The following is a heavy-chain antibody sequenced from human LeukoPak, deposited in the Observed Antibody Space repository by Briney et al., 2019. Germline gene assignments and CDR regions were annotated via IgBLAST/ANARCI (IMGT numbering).Heavy chain of an antibody. CDR2: IYYSGST. Sequence: PSETLSLTCTVSGGSISSSSYYWGWIRQPPGKGLEWIGSIYYSGSTYSNPSLKSRVTISVDTSKNQFSLKLSSVTAADTAVYYCASYYSSGELFDYWGQGTLVTVSS. J-gene: IGHJ4*02. CDR3: ASYYSSGELFDY. CDR1: GGSISSSSYY. V-gene: IGHV4-39*01. D-gene: IGHD6-19*01.